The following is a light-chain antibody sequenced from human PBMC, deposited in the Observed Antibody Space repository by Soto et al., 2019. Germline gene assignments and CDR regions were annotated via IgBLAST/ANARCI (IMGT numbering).Light chain of an antibody. Sequence: QSALTQPASVSGSPGQSITMSCTGTSSDVGGSDHVSWYRQHPGKAPKLMIYDVSNRPSGVSIRFSGSKSGNTASLTISGLQAEDEADYYCSSYTTSTLVVFGGGTKVTVL. CDR3: SSYTTSTLVV. J-gene: IGLJ2*01. CDR2: DVS. V-gene: IGLV2-14*01. CDR1: SSDVGGSDH.